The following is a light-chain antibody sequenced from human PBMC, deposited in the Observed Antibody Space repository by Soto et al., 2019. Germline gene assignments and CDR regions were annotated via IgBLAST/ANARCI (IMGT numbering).Light chain of an antibody. V-gene: IGLV2-14*01. Sequence: QSVLTQPASVSGSPGQSITISCTGTSSDVGGYNYVSWYQQHPDKARKLMIYEVTNRPSGVSFRFSGSKSGNTASLTISGLQPEDEADYYCRSYTSTSTLYVFGTGTQLTVL. CDR1: SSDVGGYNY. J-gene: IGLJ1*01. CDR2: EVT. CDR3: RSYTSTSTLYV.